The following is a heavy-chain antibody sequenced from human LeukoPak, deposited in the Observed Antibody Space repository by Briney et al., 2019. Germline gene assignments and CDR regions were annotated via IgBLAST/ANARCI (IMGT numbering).Heavy chain of an antibody. Sequence: SETLSLTCTVSGGSISSTNYYWGWIRQPPGKGLEWIGSIYYSGSTYYNPSLKSRVTISVDTSKNQFSLKLSSVTAADTAVYYCARGDSRNWGQGTLVTVSS. CDR1: GGSISSTNYY. V-gene: IGHV4-39*07. CDR2: IYYSGST. J-gene: IGHJ4*02. D-gene: IGHD3-22*01. CDR3: ARGDSRN.